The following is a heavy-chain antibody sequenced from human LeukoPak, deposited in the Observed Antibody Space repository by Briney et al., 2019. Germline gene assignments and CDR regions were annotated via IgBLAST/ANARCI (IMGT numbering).Heavy chain of an antibody. CDR3: AKENHIAVAGSGVDY. V-gene: IGHV3-23*01. D-gene: IGHD6-19*01. CDR2: ISGSGGST. J-gene: IGHJ4*02. CDR1: GFTFSSYA. Sequence: GGSLRLSCAVSGFTFSSYAMSWVRQAPGKGLEWVSAISGSGGSTYYADSVKGRFTISRDNSKNTLYLQMNSLRAEDTAVYYCAKENHIAVAGSGVDYWGQGTLVTVSS.